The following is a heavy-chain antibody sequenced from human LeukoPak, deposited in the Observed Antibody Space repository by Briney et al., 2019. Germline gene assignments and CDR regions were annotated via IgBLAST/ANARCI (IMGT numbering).Heavy chain of an antibody. V-gene: IGHV1-8*01. CDR2: MNPNSGNT. CDR3: ARAMRGSWYSSEYFQH. D-gene: IGHD6-13*01. J-gene: IGHJ1*01. CDR1: GYTFTSHD. Sequence: GASVKVSCKASGYTFTSHDINWVRQATGQGLEWMGWMNPNSGNTGYAQKFQGRVTMTRNTSISTAYMELSSLRSEDTAVYYCARAMRGSWYSSEYFQHWGQGTLVTVSS.